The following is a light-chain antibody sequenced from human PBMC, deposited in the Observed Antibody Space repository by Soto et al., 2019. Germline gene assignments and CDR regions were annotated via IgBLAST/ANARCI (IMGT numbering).Light chain of an antibody. Sequence: QSVLTQPASVSGSPGQSITISCTGTSSDVGNYIFVSWYRQHPGKAPKLMIYDINNRPSGVSTRFSGSKSGNTASLPISGLQAEDEADYYCVSYTTSASYVFGTGTKVTAL. J-gene: IGLJ1*01. CDR1: SSDVGNYIF. CDR2: DIN. CDR3: VSYTTSASYV. V-gene: IGLV2-14*01.